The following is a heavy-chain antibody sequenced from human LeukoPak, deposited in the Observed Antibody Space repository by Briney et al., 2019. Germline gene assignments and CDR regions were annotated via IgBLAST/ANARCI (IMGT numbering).Heavy chain of an antibody. D-gene: IGHD5-12*01. CDR1: GFTFDDYA. Sequence: GGSLRLSCAASGFTFDDYAMHWARQAPGKGLEWVSAISGSGGSTYYADSVKGRFTISRDDSKSTLYLQMNSLRAEDTAVYYCAKELEGGYDLGAAFDIWGQGTMVTVSS. J-gene: IGHJ3*02. V-gene: IGHV3-23*01. CDR3: AKELEGGYDLGAAFDI. CDR2: ISGSGGST.